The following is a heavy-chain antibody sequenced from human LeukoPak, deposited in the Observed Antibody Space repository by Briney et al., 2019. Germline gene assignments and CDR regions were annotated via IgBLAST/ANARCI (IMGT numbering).Heavy chain of an antibody. CDR1: GFTFSSYE. D-gene: IGHD1-26*01. J-gene: IGHJ4*02. CDR3: ARDSIVSGEFDY. CDR2: ISSSGSTI. V-gene: IGHV3-48*03. Sequence: GESLRLSCAASGFTFSSYEMNWVRQAPGKGLEWVSYISSSGSTIYYGDSVKGRFVISRDNTKNSLYLQMNSLRAEDTAVYYCARDSIVSGEFDYWGQGTLVTVSS.